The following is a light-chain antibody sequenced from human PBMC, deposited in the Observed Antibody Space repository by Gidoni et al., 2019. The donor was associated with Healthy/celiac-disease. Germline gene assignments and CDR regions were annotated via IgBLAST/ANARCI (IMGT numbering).Light chain of an antibody. V-gene: IGLV2-14*01. CDR3: SSYTSSSTVV. CDR2: GVS. Sequence: QSALTPPAPVSGSPGQSITISCTGTSSDVGGYNYVSWYQQHPGKAPKLMIYGVSNRPSGVSKRFSGSKSGNTASLTISGLQAEDEADDYCSSYTSSSTVVFGGGTKLTVL. CDR1: SSDVGGYNY. J-gene: IGLJ2*01.